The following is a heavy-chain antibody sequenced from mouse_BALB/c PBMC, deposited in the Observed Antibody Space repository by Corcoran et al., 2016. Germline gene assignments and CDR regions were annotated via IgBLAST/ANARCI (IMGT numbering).Heavy chain of an antibody. V-gene: IGHV9-3-1*01. CDR1: GYTFTNYG. CDR2: INTYTGEP. D-gene: IGHD2-1*01. CDR3: ARWGNYYFDY. J-gene: IGHJ2*01. Sequence: QIQLVQSGPELKKPGETVKISCKASGYTFTNYGMNWVKQAPGKGLKWMGWINTYTGEPTYADAFKGRFAFSLETSASTAYSQINNLKNEDTATYFCARWGNYYFDYWGQGTTLTVSS.